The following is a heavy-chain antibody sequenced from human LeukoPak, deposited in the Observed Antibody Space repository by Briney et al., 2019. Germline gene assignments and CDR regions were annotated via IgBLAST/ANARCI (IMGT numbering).Heavy chain of an antibody. Sequence: GGSLRLSCVGSGFTFNRYWMSWVRQAPGKGLEWVANINQDGSARYHVDSVRGRFTISRDNAKDSLYLQMNSLRAEDTAVYYCATRGLQLLPYYFDYWGQGTLVTVSS. CDR3: ATRGLQLLPYYFDY. CDR1: GFTFNRYW. V-gene: IGHV3-7*01. D-gene: IGHD2-21*02. J-gene: IGHJ4*02. CDR2: INQDGSAR.